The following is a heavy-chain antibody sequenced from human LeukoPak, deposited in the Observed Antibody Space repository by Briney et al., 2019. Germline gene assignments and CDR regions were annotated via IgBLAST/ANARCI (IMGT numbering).Heavy chain of an antibody. D-gene: IGHD3-22*01. Sequence: ASVKVSCKASGYTFTGYYMHWVRQAPGQGLEWMGRINPNSGGTNYAQKFQGRVTMTRDTSISTAYMELSRLRSDDTAVYYCARGRDSSGYPAKDNTDSWGQGTLVTVSS. CDR3: ARGRDSSGYPAKDNTDS. J-gene: IGHJ4*02. V-gene: IGHV1-2*06. CDR2: INPNSGGT. CDR1: GYTFTGYY.